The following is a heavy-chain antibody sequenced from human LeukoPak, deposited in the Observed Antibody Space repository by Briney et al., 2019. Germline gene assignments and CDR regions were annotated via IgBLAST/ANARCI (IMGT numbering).Heavy chain of an antibody. CDR2: MNPNSGNT. V-gene: IGHV1-8*01. CDR3: ARGTYSSGWYSTKSYYFDY. Sequence: GASVKVSCKASGYTFTSYDINWVRQATGQGLEWMGWMNPNSGNTGYAQKFQGRVTMTRNTSISTAFMELSSLRSEDTAVYYCARGTYSSGWYSTKSYYFDYWGQGTLVTVSS. D-gene: IGHD6-19*01. J-gene: IGHJ4*02. CDR1: GYTFTSYD.